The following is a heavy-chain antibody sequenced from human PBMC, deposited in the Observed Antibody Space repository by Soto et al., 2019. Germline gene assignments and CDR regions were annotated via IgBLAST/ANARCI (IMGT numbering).Heavy chain of an antibody. CDR2: IYYSGST. V-gene: IGHV4-59*08. CDR3: ARHVTSGAPNDY. Sequence: QVQLQESGPGLVKPSETLSLTCTVSGGSISSYYWSWIRQPPGKGLEWIGYIYYSGSTNYNPSLKSRVTISVDTSKNQFSLKLSSVTAADTAVYYCARHVTSGAPNDYWGQGTLVTVSS. J-gene: IGHJ4*02. CDR1: GGSISSYY. D-gene: IGHD3-3*01.